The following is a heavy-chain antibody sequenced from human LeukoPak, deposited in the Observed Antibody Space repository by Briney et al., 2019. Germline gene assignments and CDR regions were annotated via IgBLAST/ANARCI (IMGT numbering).Heavy chain of an antibody. CDR1: GFTFSSYE. CDR3: ARDRSYYYGMDV. CDR2: ISSSGSTI. J-gene: IGHJ6*02. D-gene: IGHD3-16*02. Sequence: GGSLRLSCAASGFTFSSYEMNWVRQAPGKGLEWVSYISSSGSTIHYADSMKGRFTISRDNAKNSLYLQMNSLRAEDTAVYYCARDRSYYYGMDVWGQGTTVTVSS. V-gene: IGHV3-48*03.